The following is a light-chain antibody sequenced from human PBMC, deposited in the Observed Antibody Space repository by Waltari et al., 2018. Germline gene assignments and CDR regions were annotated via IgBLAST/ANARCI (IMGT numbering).Light chain of an antibody. V-gene: IGLV2-14*03. CDR1: TSDVGSYNY. Sequence: QSALTQPASVSGSPEQSITISCTGTTSDVGSYNYVSWYQQHPGKAPKLMIYDVNNRPSGVSNRFAGSKSGNTASLTISGLQAEDEADYYCSSYTSINTLVVFGGGTKLTVL. J-gene: IGLJ2*01. CDR2: DVN. CDR3: SSYTSINTLVV.